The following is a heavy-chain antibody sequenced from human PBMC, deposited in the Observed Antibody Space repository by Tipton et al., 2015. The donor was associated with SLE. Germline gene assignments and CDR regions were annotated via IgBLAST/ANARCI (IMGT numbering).Heavy chain of an antibody. V-gene: IGHV1-18*04. CDR2: MSAFNGYT. J-gene: IGHJ4*02. Sequence: QLQSGAEVKKPGASVKVSCKARGFTSTTYGMTWVRQAPGQGLEWMGWMSAFNGYTHYAQKFQGRVTMTTDTSTSTAYMELKSLRSDDTAMYYCAREQADYWGQGTLVTVSS. CDR1: GFTSTTYG. CDR3: AREQADY.